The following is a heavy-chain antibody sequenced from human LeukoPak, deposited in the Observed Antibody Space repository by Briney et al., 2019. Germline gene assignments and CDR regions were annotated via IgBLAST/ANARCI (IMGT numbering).Heavy chain of an antibody. J-gene: IGHJ4*02. V-gene: IGHV3-7*01. CDR2: LAKNGGGK. D-gene: IGHD2-8*01. CDR3: VRDRDYYAIDY. Sequence: GGSLRLSCAASGFTFTSYWMGWFRQAPGKGLEWVANLAKNGGGKNYVDSVKGRFTISRDNAKNSVFLQMNSLRAEDTAVYYCVRDRDYYAIDYWGQGTLVTVSS. CDR1: GFTFTSYW.